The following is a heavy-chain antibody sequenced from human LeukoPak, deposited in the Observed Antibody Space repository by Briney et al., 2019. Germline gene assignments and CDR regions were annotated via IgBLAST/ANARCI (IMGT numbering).Heavy chain of an antibody. Sequence: GGSLRLSCAASGFTFSSYAMSWVRQAPGKGLEWVSAISGSGGSTYYADSVKGRFTISRDNSKNTLYLQMNSLRAEDTAVYYCAKTGKGYDFWSGYVYYFDYWGQGTLVTVSS. J-gene: IGHJ4*02. CDR3: AKTGKGYDFWSGYVYYFDY. CDR1: GFTFSSYA. CDR2: ISGSGGST. V-gene: IGHV3-23*01. D-gene: IGHD3-3*01.